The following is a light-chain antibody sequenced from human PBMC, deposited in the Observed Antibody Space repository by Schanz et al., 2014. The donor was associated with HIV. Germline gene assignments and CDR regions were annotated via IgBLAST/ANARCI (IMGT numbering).Light chain of an antibody. J-gene: IGKJ2*01. Sequence: EIVMTQSPVTLSVSPGERVTLSCRASQSVNNNLAWYQQKSGQPPRLLIYGASTRATGIPARFSGSGSGTDFTLTISSLEPEDIAVYFCQQRSNWPRYTFGQGTRLEIK. CDR3: QQRSNWPRYT. CDR2: GAS. V-gene: IGKV3D-15*01. CDR1: QSVNNN.